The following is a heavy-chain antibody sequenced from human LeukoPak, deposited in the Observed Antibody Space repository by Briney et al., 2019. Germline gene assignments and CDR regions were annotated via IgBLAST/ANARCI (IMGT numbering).Heavy chain of an antibody. D-gene: IGHD6-19*01. CDR1: GFTFSSYS. CDR2: ISASGGNT. J-gene: IGHJ3*02. V-gene: IGHV3-48*01. Sequence: GALRLSCAASGFTFSSYSMNWVRQAPGKGLEWLSYISASGGNTFYADSVKGRFTISRDNAKNSVYLQMNGLTAGDTALYYCASRRSGWPNDAFDIWGQGTMVIVSS. CDR3: ASRRSGWPNDAFDI.